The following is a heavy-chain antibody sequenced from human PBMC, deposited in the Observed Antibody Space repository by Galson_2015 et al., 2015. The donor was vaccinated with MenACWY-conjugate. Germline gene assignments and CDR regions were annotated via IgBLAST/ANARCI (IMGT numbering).Heavy chain of an antibody. D-gene: IGHD4-11*01. V-gene: IGHV3-74*01. CDR3: ASYSKNNYNNFYDMDV. CDR1: VFTFNKYW. Sequence: SLRLSCAASVFTFNKYWMHWVRQAPGKGLMWVARIKGDGRTTTYADSVKGRFTISRDNALNTLYLQMNSLRVEDTAVYFCASYSKNNYNNFYDMDVWGQGTTVTVSS. CDR2: IKGDGRTT. J-gene: IGHJ6*02.